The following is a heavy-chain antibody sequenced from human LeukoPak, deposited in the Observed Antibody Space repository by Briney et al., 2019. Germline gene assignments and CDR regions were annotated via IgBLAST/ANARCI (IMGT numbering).Heavy chain of an antibody. CDR3: AKSGYFSEYYYYGMDV. J-gene: IGHJ6*02. CDR2: ISGSGGST. V-gene: IGHV3-23*01. Sequence: GGSLRLSCAASGFTFSSYAMSWVRQAPGKGLEWVSAISGSGGSTYYADSVKGRFTISRDNSKNTLYLQMNSLRAEDTAVYYCAKSGYFSEYYYYGMDVWGQGTTVTVSS. CDR1: GFTFSSYA. D-gene: IGHD3-22*01.